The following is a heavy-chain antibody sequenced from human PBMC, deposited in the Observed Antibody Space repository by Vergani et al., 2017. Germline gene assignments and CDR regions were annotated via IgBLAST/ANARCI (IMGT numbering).Heavy chain of an antibody. Sequence: EVQLLESGGGLVQPGGSLRLSCAASGFTFSSYAMGWVRQAPGKGLERVSSISGSGGGTYYADSVKGRFTISRENSKNTLYLQMNSLRAEDTAVYYCAKSGIAVAGSRNNWFDPWGQGTLVTVSS. V-gene: IGHV3-23*01. J-gene: IGHJ5*02. CDR2: ISGSGGGT. D-gene: IGHD6-19*01. CDR1: GFTFSSYA. CDR3: AKSGIAVAGSRNNWFDP.